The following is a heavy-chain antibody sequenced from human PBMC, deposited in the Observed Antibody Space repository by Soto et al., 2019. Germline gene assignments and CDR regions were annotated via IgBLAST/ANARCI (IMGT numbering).Heavy chain of an antibody. CDR1: GFTFSSYG. CDR2: ISYDGSNK. V-gene: IGHV3-30*03. J-gene: IGHJ4*02. Sequence: QVQLVESGGGVVQPGRSLRLSCAASGFTFSSYGMHWVRQAPGKGLEWVAVISYDGSNKYYADSVKGRFTISRDNSKNTLDLQMNSLRAEDTAVYYCATGAYGFDYWGQGTLVTVSS. D-gene: IGHD4-17*01. CDR3: ATGAYGFDY.